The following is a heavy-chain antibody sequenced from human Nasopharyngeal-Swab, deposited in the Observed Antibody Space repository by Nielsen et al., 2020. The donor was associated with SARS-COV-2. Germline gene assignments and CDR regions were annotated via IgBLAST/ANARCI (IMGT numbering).Heavy chain of an antibody. J-gene: IGHJ5*02. V-gene: IGHV1-46*01. CDR3: ARVPTVGGDYTDGDHWFDP. D-gene: IGHD4-17*01. Sequence: ASVKVSCKASGYTFTSYYMHWVRQAPGQGLEWMGIINPSGGSTSYAQKFQGRVTMTRDTSTSTVYMELSSLRSEDTAAYYCARVPTVGGDYTDGDHWFDPWGQGTLVTVSS. CDR2: INPSGGST. CDR1: GYTFTSYY.